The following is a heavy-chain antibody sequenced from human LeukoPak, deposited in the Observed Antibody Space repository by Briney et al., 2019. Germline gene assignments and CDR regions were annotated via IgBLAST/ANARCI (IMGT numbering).Heavy chain of an antibody. Sequence: GRSLRLSCAASGFTFSSYGMHGVRQAPGKGLEWGAVISYDGSNKYYADSVKGRFTISRDNSKNTLYLQMNSLRAEDTAVYYCAKELSSGPDYWGQGTLVTVSS. J-gene: IGHJ4*02. CDR1: GFTFSSYG. CDR3: AKELSSGPDY. V-gene: IGHV3-30*18. CDR2: ISYDGSNK. D-gene: IGHD6-19*01.